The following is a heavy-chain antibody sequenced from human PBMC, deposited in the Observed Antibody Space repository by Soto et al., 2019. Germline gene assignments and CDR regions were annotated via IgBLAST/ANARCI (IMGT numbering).Heavy chain of an antibody. D-gene: IGHD6-13*01. Sequence: PSETLSLTCTVSGGSISSGGYYWSWIRQHPGKGLEWIGYIYYSGSTYYNPSLKSRVTISVDTSKNQFSLKLSSVTAADTAVYYCARSGAAAVGGYYGMDVWGQGTTVTVSS. CDR1: GGSISSGGYY. V-gene: IGHV4-31*03. CDR3: ARSGAAAVGGYYGMDV. J-gene: IGHJ6*02. CDR2: IYYSGST.